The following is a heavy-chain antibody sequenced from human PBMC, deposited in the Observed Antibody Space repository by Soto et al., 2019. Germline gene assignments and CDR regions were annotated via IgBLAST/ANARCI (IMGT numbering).Heavy chain of an antibody. D-gene: IGHD5-18*01. J-gene: IGHJ4*02. CDR3: ARDGYDQTADY. V-gene: IGHV4-31*03. CDR2: IYYSGST. CDR1: GGSISSGGYY. Sequence: PSETLSLTCTVSGGSISSGGYYWSWIRQHPGKGLEWIGYIYYSGSTYYNPSLKSRVTISVDTSKNQFSLKLSSVTAADTAVYYCARDGYDQTADYWGQGTLVTVSS.